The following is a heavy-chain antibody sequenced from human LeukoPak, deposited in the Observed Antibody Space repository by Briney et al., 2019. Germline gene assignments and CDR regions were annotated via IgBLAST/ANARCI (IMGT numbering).Heavy chain of an antibody. J-gene: IGHJ5*02. CDR3: ARGSVDGDYLFS. Sequence: PGGSLRLSCAASGFTFSSYAMSWVRQAPGKGLEWVSAISGSGGSTYYADSVKGRFTISRDNSKNMLYLQMNSLRAEDTAVYYCARGSVDGDYLFSWGQGTLVTVSS. V-gene: IGHV3-23*01. CDR1: GFTFSSYA. D-gene: IGHD4-17*01. CDR2: ISGSGGST.